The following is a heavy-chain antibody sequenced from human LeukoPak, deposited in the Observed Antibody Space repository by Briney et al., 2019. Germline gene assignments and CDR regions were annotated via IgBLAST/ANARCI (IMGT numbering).Heavy chain of an antibody. Sequence: GSLRLSCAASGFTFSSYSMNWVRQAPGEGLEWVSSISSSSSYIYYADSVKGRFTISRDNAKNSLYLQMNSLRAEDTAVYYCARFQQLVLEDAFDIWGQGTMVTVSS. CDR2: ISSSSSYI. CDR1: GFTFSSYS. D-gene: IGHD6-13*01. CDR3: ARFQQLVLEDAFDI. J-gene: IGHJ3*02. V-gene: IGHV3-21*01.